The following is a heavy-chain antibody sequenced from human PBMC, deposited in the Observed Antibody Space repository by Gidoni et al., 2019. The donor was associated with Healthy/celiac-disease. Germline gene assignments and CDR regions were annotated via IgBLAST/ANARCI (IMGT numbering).Heavy chain of an antibody. CDR1: GGPTSSSSDA. D-gene: IGHD2-8*01. Sequence: QLQLQESGPGLVKTSETLALTCTVSGGPTSSSSDAGGWTRQPPGKGLGWIGNIYSSGRTYYTPSLHSRVTISVATSKNQFSLKLSSVTAADTAVYYCASDAAGPDIVLMVSAKISNWFDPWGQGTLVTVSS. J-gene: IGHJ5*02. CDR3: ASDAAGPDIVLMVSAKISNWFDP. CDR2: IYSSGRT. V-gene: IGHV4-39*07.